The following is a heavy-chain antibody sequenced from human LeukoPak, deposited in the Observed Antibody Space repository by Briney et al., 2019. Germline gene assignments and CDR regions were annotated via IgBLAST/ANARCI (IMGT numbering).Heavy chain of an antibody. J-gene: IGHJ5*02. CDR3: ARDLWFGELLNWFDP. CDR2: ISYDGSNK. V-gene: IGHV3-30*04. Sequence: GGSLRLSCAASGFTFSSYAMHWVRQAPGKGLEWVAVISYDGSNKYYADSVKGRFTISRDNSKNTLYLQMNSLRAEGTAVYYCARDLWFGELLNWFDPWGQGTLVTVSS. CDR1: GFTFSSYA. D-gene: IGHD3-10*01.